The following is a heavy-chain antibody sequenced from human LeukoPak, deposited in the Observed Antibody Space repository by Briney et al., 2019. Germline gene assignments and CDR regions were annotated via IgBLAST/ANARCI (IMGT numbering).Heavy chain of an antibody. CDR3: ARWEGYLDS. Sequence: ASVKVSCKASGYTFTGYYMHWVRQAPGQGLEWMGWISAHNGNTNYAQKLQGRVTMTTDTSTSTAYMELRSLRSDDTAVYYCARWEGYLDSWGQGTLVTVSS. D-gene: IGHD1-26*01. J-gene: IGHJ4*02. CDR2: ISAHNGNT. V-gene: IGHV1-18*04. CDR1: GYTFTGYY.